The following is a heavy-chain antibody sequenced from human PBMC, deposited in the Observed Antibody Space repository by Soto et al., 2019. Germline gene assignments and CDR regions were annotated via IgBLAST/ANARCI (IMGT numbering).Heavy chain of an antibody. V-gene: IGHV5-51*01. CDR3: ARQIYDSDTGPNFQYYFDS. J-gene: IGHJ4*02. Sequence: GESLKISCEGSGYSFRNYWIGWVRQVPGTGLEWVGIIYPGDSDTIHNPSFQGHVIISADKSISTAYLQWSSLRASDTAMYYCARQIYDSDTGPNFQYYFDSWGQGTPVTVSS. CDR2: IYPGDSDT. D-gene: IGHD3-22*01. CDR1: GYSFRNYW.